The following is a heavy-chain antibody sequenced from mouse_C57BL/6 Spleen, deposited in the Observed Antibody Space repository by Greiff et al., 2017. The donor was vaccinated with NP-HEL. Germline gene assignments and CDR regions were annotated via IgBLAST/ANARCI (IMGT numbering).Heavy chain of an antibody. J-gene: IGHJ1*03. CDR2: LDPENGDT. CDR3: TTLWLRRNFDV. V-gene: IGHV14-4*01. CDR1: GFNIKDDY. D-gene: IGHD2-2*01. Sequence: EVQLQQSGAELVRPGASVKLSCTASGFNIKDDYMHWVKQRPEQGLEWIGWLDPENGDTEYASKFQGKATITADTSANTAYLQLSSLTSEDTAVYYCTTLWLRRNFDVWGTGTTVTVSS.